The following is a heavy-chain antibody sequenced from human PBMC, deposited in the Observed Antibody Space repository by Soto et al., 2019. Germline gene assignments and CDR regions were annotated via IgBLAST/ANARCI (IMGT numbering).Heavy chain of an antibody. D-gene: IGHD5-18*01. J-gene: IGHJ6*02. CDR1: GYRFSNYW. CDR2: IYPGDSDT. Sequence: EQLVQSGAEVKTPGESLRISCQGSGYRFSNYWIGWVRQKPGKGLEWMGVIYPGDSDTRYSPSFQGQVTISADRSIGTAYLRWSSLTASDTATYYCARRGTAMGSSGYYEIDVWGQGTTVTVSS. V-gene: IGHV5-51*01. CDR3: ARRGTAMGSSGYYEIDV.